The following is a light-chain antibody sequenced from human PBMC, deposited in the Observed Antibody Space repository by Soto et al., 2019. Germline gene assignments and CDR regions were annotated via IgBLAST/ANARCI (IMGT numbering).Light chain of an antibody. CDR2: DAS. Sequence: DIQMTQSPSTLSGSVGDRVTITCRASQTISSWLAWYQQKPGRAPELLIYDASKLKSGVPSRFSGSGSGTEFSLTITSLQPDDSAMYYCQQYNGYSWTFGRGTKVDIK. CDR1: QTISSW. CDR3: QQYNGYSWT. J-gene: IGKJ1*01. V-gene: IGKV1-5*01.